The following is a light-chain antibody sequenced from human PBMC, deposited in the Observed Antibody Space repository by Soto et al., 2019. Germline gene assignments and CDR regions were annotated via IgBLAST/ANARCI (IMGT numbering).Light chain of an antibody. V-gene: IGKV1-13*02. CDR2: DVS. CDR3: QHYTSPPWT. CDR1: QGISSY. Sequence: ASQWARRPTCGAAGGEEKIASACRGGQGISSYLAWYQQKPGKAPKFLIYDVSSLHSAVPSRFSGSGSGTAFTPTISSLPPDDFATYYCQHYTSPPWTFGQGTKVDIK. J-gene: IGKJ1*01.